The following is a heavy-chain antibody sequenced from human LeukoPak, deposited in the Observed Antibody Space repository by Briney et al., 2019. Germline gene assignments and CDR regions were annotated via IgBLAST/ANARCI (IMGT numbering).Heavy chain of an antibody. Sequence: SETLSLTCSVSGDSISSHYWTWIRQPPGKGLEWIGYVYSSGSTNYNPSLKSRVTISVDTSKNQFSLKLSSVTAADTAVYYCARDSIAAAYFDYWGQGTLVTVSS. D-gene: IGHD6-13*01. CDR3: ARDSIAAAYFDY. CDR2: VYSSGST. CDR1: GDSISSHY. V-gene: IGHV4-59*11. J-gene: IGHJ4*02.